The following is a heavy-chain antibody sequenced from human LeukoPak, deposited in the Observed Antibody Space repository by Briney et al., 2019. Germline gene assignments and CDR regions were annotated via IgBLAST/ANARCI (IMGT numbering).Heavy chain of an antibody. V-gene: IGHV5-51*01. CDR3: ARPQASVRLWFGELLEDYYYGMDV. CDR1: GYSFTSYW. Sequence: GESLKISCKGSGYSFTSYWIGWVRQMPGKGLEWMGIIYPGDSDTRYSPSFQGQVTISADKSISTAYLQWSSLKASDTAMYYCARPQASVRLWFGELLEDYYYGMDVWGQGTTVTVSS. CDR2: IYPGDSDT. D-gene: IGHD3-10*01. J-gene: IGHJ6*02.